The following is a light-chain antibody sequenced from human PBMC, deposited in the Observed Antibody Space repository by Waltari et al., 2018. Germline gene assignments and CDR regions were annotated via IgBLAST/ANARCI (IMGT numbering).Light chain of an antibody. J-gene: IGLJ2*01. CDR1: VLANKY. CDR2: RAT. Sequence: SFELTHTSSLSVSPGQTVRISCSGDVLANKYARWFQQKPGQAPVLIIFRATERPSGIPERFYGSSSGTTATLIIRGAQVEDEGDYYCYAAADNNLGVFGGGTKVTVL. V-gene: IGLV3-27*01. CDR3: YAAADNNLGV.